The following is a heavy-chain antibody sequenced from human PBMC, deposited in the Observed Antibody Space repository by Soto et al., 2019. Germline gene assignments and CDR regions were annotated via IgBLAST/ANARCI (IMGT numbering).Heavy chain of an antibody. Sequence: QVQLVQSGAEVKRPGSSVKVSCKASGDTFNFYSINWVRQAPGLGLEWVGRVNPILSMSNYAQRFQGRVTMTADKSTSTAYMELRSLRSEDTAIYYCASSYGSGYRAFDYWGQGALVTVSS. CDR2: VNPILSMS. V-gene: IGHV1-69*02. D-gene: IGHD3-10*01. J-gene: IGHJ4*02. CDR3: ASSYGSGYRAFDY. CDR1: GDTFNFYS.